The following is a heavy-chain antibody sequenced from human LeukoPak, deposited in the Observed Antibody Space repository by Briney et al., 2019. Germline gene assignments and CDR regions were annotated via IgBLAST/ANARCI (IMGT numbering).Heavy chain of an antibody. Sequence: GGSLRLSCAASGFTLSSYGMHRVRQAPGKGVEWGAVISYDGSNKYYADTLKGRFTISRDNSKNTLYLQMNSLRAEDAAVYYCAKDVEYSSGWYEGGSFDYWGQGILVTVSS. CDR1: GFTLSSYG. CDR3: AKDVEYSSGWYEGGSFDY. V-gene: IGHV3-30*18. D-gene: IGHD6-19*01. CDR2: ISYDGSNK. J-gene: IGHJ4*02.